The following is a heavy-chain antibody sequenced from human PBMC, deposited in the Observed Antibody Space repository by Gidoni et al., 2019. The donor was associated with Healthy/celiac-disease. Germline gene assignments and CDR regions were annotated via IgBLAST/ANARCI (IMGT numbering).Heavy chain of an antibody. CDR1: GFTFSSYE. V-gene: IGHV3-48*03. J-gene: IGHJ4*02. Sequence: EVQLVESGGGLVQPGGSLRLSCAASGFTFSSYEMDWVRQAPGKGLGWVSYISSSGSTIYYADSVKGRFTISRDNAKNSLYLQMNSLRAEDTAVYYCARGSIDSSGYYFISLLDYWGQGTLVTVSS. CDR3: ARGSIDSSGYYFISLLDY. CDR2: ISSSGSTI. D-gene: IGHD3-22*01.